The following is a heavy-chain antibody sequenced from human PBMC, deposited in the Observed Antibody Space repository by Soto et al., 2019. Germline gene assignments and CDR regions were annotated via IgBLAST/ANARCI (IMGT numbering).Heavy chain of an antibody. Sequence: SVKVSCKASGGTFSSYAISWVRQAPGQGLEWMGGIIPIFGTANYAQKFQGRVTITADESTSTAYMEMSSLRSEDTAVYYCARDSIAVAGISTPHYYYYYGMDVWGQGTTVTVSS. J-gene: IGHJ6*02. V-gene: IGHV1-69*13. CDR2: IIPIFGTA. CDR3: ARDSIAVAGISTPHYYYYYGMDV. CDR1: GGTFSSYA. D-gene: IGHD6-19*01.